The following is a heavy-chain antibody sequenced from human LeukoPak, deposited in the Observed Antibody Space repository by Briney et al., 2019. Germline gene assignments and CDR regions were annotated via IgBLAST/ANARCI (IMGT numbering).Heavy chain of an antibody. Sequence: ASVKVSCKASGYTFTSYYMHWVRQAPGQGLEWMGIINPSGGSTSYAQKFQGGVTMTRDTSTSTVYMELSSLRSEDTAVYYCARDCGLRYFDWLLGNWFDPWGQGTLVTVSS. V-gene: IGHV1-46*01. CDR2: INPSGGST. D-gene: IGHD3-9*01. CDR1: GYTFTSYY. CDR3: ARDCGLRYFDWLLGNWFDP. J-gene: IGHJ5*02.